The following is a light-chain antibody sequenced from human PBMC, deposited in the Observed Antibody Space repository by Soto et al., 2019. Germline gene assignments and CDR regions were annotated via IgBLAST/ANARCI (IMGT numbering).Light chain of an antibody. V-gene: IGLV2-14*01. CDR2: EVT. CDR3: PSSTTSVTLV. Sequence: LTQPAPVSGYPGQSITFSCTGTRCDSGRYNYVSWYQQYPGKAPKVVIYEVTNRPSRVSNRFSGSKSGMTTSLTISGLQAEDEAKYYCPSSTTSVTLVFGGGTNVTVL. CDR1: RCDSGRYNY. J-gene: IGLJ3*02.